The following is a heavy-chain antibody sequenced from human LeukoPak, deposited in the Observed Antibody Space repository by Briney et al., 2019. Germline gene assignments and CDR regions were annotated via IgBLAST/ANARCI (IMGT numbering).Heavy chain of an antibody. Sequence: ASVKVSCKASGDTFSNYGIAWVRQAPGQGLEWMGWISGYNANMNYVQKFQGRVAMTKDTSRSTAYMELRSLRSEDTAVYYCAREDDTGRYMGDDAFDIWGQGTMVTVSS. CDR1: GDTFSNYG. CDR2: ISGYNANM. V-gene: IGHV1-18*01. CDR3: AREDDTGRYMGDDAFDI. D-gene: IGHD1-26*01. J-gene: IGHJ3*02.